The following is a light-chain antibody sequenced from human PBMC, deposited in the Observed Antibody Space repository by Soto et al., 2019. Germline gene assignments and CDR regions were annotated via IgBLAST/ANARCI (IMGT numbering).Light chain of an antibody. CDR3: QQSYTTPLA. CDR1: QAIRTA. V-gene: IGKV1-39*01. Sequence: IQLTQSPSSLSASVGDRVTITCRASQAIRTALGWYQQKPGKVPKLLIYAASYLGNGVPSRFSGSGSGTYFTLTISSLQPEDLATYYCQQSYTTPLAFGGGTKVDIK. CDR2: AAS. J-gene: IGKJ4*01.